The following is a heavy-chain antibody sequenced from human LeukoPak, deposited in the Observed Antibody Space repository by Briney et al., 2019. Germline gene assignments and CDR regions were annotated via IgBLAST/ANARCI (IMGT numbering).Heavy chain of an antibody. CDR2: NYYSGSI. CDR3: ARGSRFNDY. J-gene: IGHJ4*02. CDR1: GGSISSYY. Sequence: ETLSLTCTVSGGSISSYYWSWIRQPPGKGLEWIGYNYYSGSINYNPSLKSRVTISVDTSKNQFSLKLSSVTAADTAVYYCARGSRFNDYWGQGTLVTVSS. V-gene: IGHV4-59*01.